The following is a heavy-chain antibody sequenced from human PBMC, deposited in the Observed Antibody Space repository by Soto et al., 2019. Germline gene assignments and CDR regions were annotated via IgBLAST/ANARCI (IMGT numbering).Heavy chain of an antibody. CDR1: GFSLSTSGVG. CDR3: AHSGPLTAPLGYCSGGSCYSGYYYYYYMDV. J-gene: IGHJ6*03. CDR2: IYWDDDK. Sequence: ASGPTLVNPTQTLTLTCTFSGFSLSTSGVGVGWIRQPPGKALEWLALIYWDDDKRYSPSLKSRLTITKDTSKNQVVLTMTNMDPVDTATYYCAHSGPLTAPLGYCSGGSCYSGYYYYYYMDVWGKGTTVTVSS. V-gene: IGHV2-5*02. D-gene: IGHD2-15*01.